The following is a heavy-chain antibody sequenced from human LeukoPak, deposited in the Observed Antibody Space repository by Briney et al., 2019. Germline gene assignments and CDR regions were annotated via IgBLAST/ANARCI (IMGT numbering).Heavy chain of an antibody. Sequence: GGSLRLSCAASGFTSGNHWMSWVRQAPGKGMQWVANINQDGSEKYYVDSVKGRFTISRDNAKNSLYLQMNSLRAEDTAVYYCGRAYGAGSCDYWGQGTLVTVSS. CDR3: GRAYGAGSCDY. CDR2: INQDGSEK. D-gene: IGHD3-10*01. CDR1: GFTSGNHW. J-gene: IGHJ4*02. V-gene: IGHV3-7*01.